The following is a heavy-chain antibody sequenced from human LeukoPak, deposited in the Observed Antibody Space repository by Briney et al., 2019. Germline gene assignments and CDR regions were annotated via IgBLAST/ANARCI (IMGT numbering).Heavy chain of an antibody. CDR2: LYHSGDT. Sequence: SETLSLTCTVSGYSISNGYYWGWIRQPPGKGLEWIGTLYHSGDTYYTPSLKSRVNISLDTSNNHLSLRVSSVTAADTAVYYCARDDGRGRSVSYWYFNLWGRGTLVTVSS. D-gene: IGHD1-26*01. CDR1: GYSISNGYY. J-gene: IGHJ2*01. V-gene: IGHV4-38-2*02. CDR3: ARDDGRGRSVSYWYFNL.